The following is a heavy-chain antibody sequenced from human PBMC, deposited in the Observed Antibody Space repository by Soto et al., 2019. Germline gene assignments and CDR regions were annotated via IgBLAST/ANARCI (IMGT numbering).Heavy chain of an antibody. CDR1: GFTFSSYS. CDR3: ARDLISYTIDYYYYGMDV. J-gene: IGHJ6*02. CDR2: ISSSSSYI. V-gene: IGHV3-21*01. D-gene: IGHD1-26*01. Sequence: GGSLRLSCAASGFTFSSYSMNWVRQAPGKGLEWVSSISSSSSYIYYADSVKGRFTISRDNAKNSLYLQMNSLRAEDTAVYYCARDLISYTIDYYYYGMDVWGQGTTVTVSS.